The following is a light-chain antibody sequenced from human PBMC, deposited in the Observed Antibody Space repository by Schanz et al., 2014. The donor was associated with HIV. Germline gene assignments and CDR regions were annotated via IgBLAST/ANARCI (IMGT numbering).Light chain of an antibody. Sequence: IQMTQSPSSLSASVGDRVTITCRASQGIRNDLAWYQQRPGKAPKLLIYAASTLQSGVPSRFSGSGSGTEFTLTISSLQPEYFATYYCQQLNTYPLFAFGPGTKVDV. V-gene: IGKV1-17*01. CDR2: AAS. J-gene: IGKJ3*01. CDR3: QQLNTYPLFA. CDR1: QGIRND.